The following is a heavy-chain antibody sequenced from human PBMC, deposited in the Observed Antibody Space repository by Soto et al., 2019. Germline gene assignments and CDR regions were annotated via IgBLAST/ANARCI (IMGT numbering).Heavy chain of an antibody. D-gene: IGHD3-16*01. CDR3: ASPYYFNH. J-gene: IGHJ1*01. Sequence: GGSLRLSCAASGFMFSAYTMNWVRQAPGKGLEWLSSISDDSSYIDYADSLRGRFTVSRDNARNSLYLQIDSLGVEDTAVYYCASPYYFNHWGPGTPVTVSS. V-gene: IGHV3-21*06. CDR1: GFMFSAYT. CDR2: ISDDSSYI.